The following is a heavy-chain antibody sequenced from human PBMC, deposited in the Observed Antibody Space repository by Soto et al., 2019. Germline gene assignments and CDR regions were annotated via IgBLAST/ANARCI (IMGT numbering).Heavy chain of an antibody. Sequence: QLQLQESGPGLVKPSETLSLTCTVSGGSISSSSYYWGWIRQPPGKGLEWIGSIYYSGSTYYNPSLKSRGTISVDTSQNQFSLKLSSVTAADTAVYYCASPGYCSGGSCYSRDWFDPWGQGTLVTVSS. CDR2: IYYSGST. CDR3: ASPGYCSGGSCYSRDWFDP. V-gene: IGHV4-39*01. CDR1: GGSISSSSYY. D-gene: IGHD2-15*01. J-gene: IGHJ5*02.